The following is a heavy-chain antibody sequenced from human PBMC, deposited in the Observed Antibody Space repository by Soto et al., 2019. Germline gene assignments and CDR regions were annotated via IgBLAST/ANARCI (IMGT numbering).Heavy chain of an antibody. CDR2: INHSGST. CDR3: ASGGYYYYYGMDA. CDR1: GGSFSGYY. Sequence: SETLSLTCAVYGGSFSGYYWSWIRQPPGKGLEWIGEINHSGSTNYNPYLKSRVTISVDTSKNQFSLKLSSVTAADTAVYYCASGGYYYYYGMDAWGQGTTVTVSS. J-gene: IGHJ6*02. V-gene: IGHV4-34*01.